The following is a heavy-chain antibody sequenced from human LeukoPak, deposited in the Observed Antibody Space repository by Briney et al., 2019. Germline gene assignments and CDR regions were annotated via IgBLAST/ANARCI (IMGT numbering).Heavy chain of an antibody. CDR3: ARGSGGYRFDP. CDR1: GASMPGYD. J-gene: IGHJ5*02. Sequence: SETLSLTCTVSGASMPGYDWTWIRQPPWKGLEYIGYVYNSGTTFYNPSLKSRVTISADMSKTQFSLKLTSVTAADTAIYYCARGSGGYRFDPWGLGTLVTVSS. V-gene: IGHV4-59*01. CDR2: VYNSGTT. D-gene: IGHD3-10*01.